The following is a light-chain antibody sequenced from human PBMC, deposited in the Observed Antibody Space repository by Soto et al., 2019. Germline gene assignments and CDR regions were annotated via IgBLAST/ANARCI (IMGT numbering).Light chain of an antibody. J-gene: IGKJ1*01. CDR1: HGINRN. CDR2: AVF. Sequence: EIVLTQSPGTLSLSPGESATLSCRASHGINRNLAWYQHKPGQAPRLIIYAVFTRAAGIPGRFSGGASGTEFTLTSNGLQSEDFAVYYCHQYNNWPRTFGQGTKVDIK. V-gene: IGKV3-15*01. CDR3: HQYNNWPRT.